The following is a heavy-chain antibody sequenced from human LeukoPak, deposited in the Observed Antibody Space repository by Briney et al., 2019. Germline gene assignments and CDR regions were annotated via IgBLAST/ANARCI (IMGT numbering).Heavy chain of an antibody. D-gene: IGHD1-26*01. CDR2: IKEDGSER. CDR3: VYGGSYYIA. CDR1: GFTFSDYY. Sequence: GGSLRLSCAASGFTFSDYYMSWIRQAPGTGLELVANIKEDGSERYYVDSVKGRFTISRDNAKISLYLQMNSLRAEDTAVYYCVYGGSYYIAWGQGTLVTVSS. J-gene: IGHJ5*02. V-gene: IGHV3-7*01.